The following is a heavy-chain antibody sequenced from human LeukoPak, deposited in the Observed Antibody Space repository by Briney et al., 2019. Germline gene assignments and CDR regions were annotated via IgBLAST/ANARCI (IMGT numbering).Heavy chain of an antibody. CDR1: GYTFTSNP. CDR2: INTNTGNP. J-gene: IGHJ4*02. CDR3: ARGPGPVDY. Sequence: GASVKVSCKASGYTFTSNPMNWVRQPPEQGLEWMGWINTNTGNPTYAQGFTGRFVFSLDTSVSTAYLQISSLKAEDTAVYYCARGPGPVDYWGQGTLVTVSS. V-gene: IGHV7-4-1*02.